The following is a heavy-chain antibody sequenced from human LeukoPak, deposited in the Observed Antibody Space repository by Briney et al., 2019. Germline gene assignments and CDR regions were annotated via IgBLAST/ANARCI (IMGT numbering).Heavy chain of an antibody. Sequence: GGSLRLSCAASGFTFSSYAMHWVRQAPGKGLEWVAVISYDGSNKYYADSVKGRFTISRDSSKNTLYLQMNSLRAEDTAVYYCARAGDRIAAVPGMDVWGQGTTVTVSS. D-gene: IGHD6-13*01. J-gene: IGHJ6*02. CDR1: GFTFSSYA. CDR2: ISYDGSNK. V-gene: IGHV3-30*04. CDR3: ARAGDRIAAVPGMDV.